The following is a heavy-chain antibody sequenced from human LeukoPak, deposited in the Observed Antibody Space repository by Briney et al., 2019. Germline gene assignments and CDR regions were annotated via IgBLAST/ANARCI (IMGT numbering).Heavy chain of an antibody. V-gene: IGHV3-21*01. CDR1: GVTFSSYS. J-gene: IGHJ6*02. CDR2: ISSSSSYI. Sequence: GGSLRLSCAASGVTFSSYSRNWVRQAPGKGLEWVSSISSSSSYIYYADSVKGRFTISRDNAKNSLYLQMNSLRAEDTAVYYCARELYYDILTGYFPYGMDVWGQGTTVTVSS. CDR3: ARELYYDILTGYFPYGMDV. D-gene: IGHD3-9*01.